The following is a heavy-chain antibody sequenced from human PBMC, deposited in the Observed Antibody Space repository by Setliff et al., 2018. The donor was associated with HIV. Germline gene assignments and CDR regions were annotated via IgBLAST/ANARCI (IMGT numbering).Heavy chain of an antibody. Sequence: GGSLRLSCAASGFTFSSYSMNWVRQASGKGLEWVSYISSSSSTIYYAASVKGRFTISRDNAKNSLYLQMNSLRAEDTAVYYCARDEALLQFLEWLPDDYYYYYYMDVWGKGTTVTVSS. CDR3: ARDEALLQFLEWLPDDYYYYYYMDV. CDR2: ISSSSSTI. D-gene: IGHD3-3*01. CDR1: GFTFSSYS. V-gene: IGHV3-48*01. J-gene: IGHJ6*03.